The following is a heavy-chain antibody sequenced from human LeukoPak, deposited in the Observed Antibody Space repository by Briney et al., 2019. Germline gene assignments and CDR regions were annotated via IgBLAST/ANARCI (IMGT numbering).Heavy chain of an antibody. CDR2: ISGSGGST. Sequence: PGGSLRLSCAASGFTFSSYAISWVRQAPGKGLEWVSAISGSGGSTYYADSVKGRSTISRDNSKNTLYLQMNSLRAEDMAVYYCATTDIVATISYFDYWGQGTLVTVSS. J-gene: IGHJ4*02. CDR1: GFTFSSYA. D-gene: IGHD5-12*01. CDR3: ATTDIVATISYFDY. V-gene: IGHV3-23*01.